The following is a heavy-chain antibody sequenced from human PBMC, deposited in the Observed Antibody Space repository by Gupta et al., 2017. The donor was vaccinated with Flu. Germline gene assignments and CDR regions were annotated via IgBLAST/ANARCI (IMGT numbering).Heavy chain of an antibody. CDR3: DRAYWGDYMDG. Sequence: SSSGDYYWSWIRQPTGKGLEWIGYIYYSGSTYYNPYLKSRVTISVDTSKNQFSLKLSSVTAADTAVYDCDRAYWGDYMDGWGKGTTVTVSS. V-gene: IGHV4-30-4*01. J-gene: IGHJ6*03. D-gene: IGHD3-16*01. CDR2: IYYSGST. CDR1: SSSGDYY.